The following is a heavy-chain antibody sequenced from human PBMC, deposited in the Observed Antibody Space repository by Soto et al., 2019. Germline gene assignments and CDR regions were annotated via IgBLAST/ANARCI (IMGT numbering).Heavy chain of an antibody. J-gene: IGHJ4*02. Sequence: SETLSLTCAVSGGSISSSDWWSWVRQPPGKGLEWIGELHHGGSTNYNPSLESRATFSVDISKNQFFLKLSSVTAADTAVYYCTKNSAYALDYWGQGTLVTVSS. CDR3: TKNSAYALDY. CDR1: GGSISSSDW. V-gene: IGHV4-4*02. D-gene: IGHD5-12*01. CDR2: LHHGGST.